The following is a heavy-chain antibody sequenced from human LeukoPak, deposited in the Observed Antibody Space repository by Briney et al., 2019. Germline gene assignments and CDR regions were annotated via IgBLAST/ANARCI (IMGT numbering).Heavy chain of an antibody. D-gene: IGHD6-13*01. V-gene: IGHV4-61*09. Sequence: SETLSLTCTVSGGSIGSGNYYWSWIRQPAGKGLEWIGHIYTNGSTNYNPSLKSRVTMSVDTSKNQLSLKLTSVTAADTAVYFCARGRSMEFLAFSGAAAGSKSGFSWFDPWGQGTLVTVSS. J-gene: IGHJ5*02. CDR2: IYTNGST. CDR1: GGSIGSGNYY. CDR3: ARGRSMEFLAFSGAAAGSKSGFSWFDP.